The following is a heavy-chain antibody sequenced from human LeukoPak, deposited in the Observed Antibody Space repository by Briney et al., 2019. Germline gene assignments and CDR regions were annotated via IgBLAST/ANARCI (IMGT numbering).Heavy chain of an antibody. Sequence: GGSLRLSCAASGFTLDDYGMSGVRQAPGKGLEWVAGINWNGGSTGYADSVKGRFTISRDNAKNSLYLQMNSLRAEDTALYYCAREGGIAEDYYYYYYMDVWGKGTTVTVSS. CDR3: AREGGIAEDYYYYYYMDV. J-gene: IGHJ6*03. V-gene: IGHV3-20*04. CDR1: GFTLDDYG. D-gene: IGHD6-13*01. CDR2: INWNGGST.